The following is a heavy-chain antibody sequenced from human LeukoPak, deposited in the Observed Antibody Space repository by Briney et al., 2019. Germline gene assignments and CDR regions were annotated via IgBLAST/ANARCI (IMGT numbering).Heavy chain of an antibody. J-gene: IGHJ3*02. V-gene: IGHV4-34*01. Sequence: SETLSLTCAVYGVSFSRYYWSWIRQPPGKGLEWIGEINQSGKTKYNPSLKSRVTISVDTSKNQFSLKLTSVTAADTAVYYCARREDYYDSSGYDDAFDMWGQGTMVSVSS. CDR1: GVSFSRYY. CDR3: ARREDYYDSSGYDDAFDM. D-gene: IGHD3-22*01. CDR2: INQSGKT.